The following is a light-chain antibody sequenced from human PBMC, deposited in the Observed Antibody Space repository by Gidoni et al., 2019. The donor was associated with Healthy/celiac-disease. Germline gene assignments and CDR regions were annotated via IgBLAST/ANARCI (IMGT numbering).Light chain of an antibody. CDR1: QSISSW. CDR2: KAS. V-gene: IGKV1-5*03. J-gene: IGKJ1*01. Sequence: DIQMTQSPSTLSASVGDRVTITCRASQSISSWLAWYQQKPGKAPKLLIYKASSLESGVPSRFSGSGSGTEFTLTISSLQPYDFATYYCQQYNSYRWTFGQGTKVENK. CDR3: QQYNSYRWT.